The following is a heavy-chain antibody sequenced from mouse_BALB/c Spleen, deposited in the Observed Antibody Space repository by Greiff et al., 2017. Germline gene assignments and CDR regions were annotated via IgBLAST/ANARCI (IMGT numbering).Heavy chain of an antibody. J-gene: IGHJ3*01. D-gene: IGHD2-4*01. V-gene: IGHV1-5*01. CDR2: IYPGNSDT. CDR1: GYTFTSYW. Sequence: VQLKESGTVLARPGASVKMSCKASGYTFTSYWMHWVKQRPGQGLEWIGAIYPGNSDTSYNQKFKGKAKLTAVTSTSTAYMELSSLTNEDSAVYYCTRSTMITTAWFADWGQGTLVTVSA. CDR3: TRSTMITTAWFAD.